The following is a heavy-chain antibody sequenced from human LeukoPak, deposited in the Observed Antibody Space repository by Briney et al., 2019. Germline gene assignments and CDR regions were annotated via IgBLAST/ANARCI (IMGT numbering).Heavy chain of an antibody. D-gene: IGHD3-10*02. CDR1: GGSIISTAYY. Sequence: SETLSLTCTVSGGSIISTAYYWGWIRQPPGKGLEWFGSISHKGNTYYNPSLRSRVTISVDTSKNQLSLRLSSVTAADTGVYYCARLFEGKRPPDYWGQGTLVAVSS. CDR2: ISHKGNT. V-gene: IGHV4-39*01. CDR3: ARLFEGKRPPDY. J-gene: IGHJ4*02.